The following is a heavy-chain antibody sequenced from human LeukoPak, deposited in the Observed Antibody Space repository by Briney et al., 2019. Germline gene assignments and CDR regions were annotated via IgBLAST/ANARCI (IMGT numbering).Heavy chain of an antibody. V-gene: IGHV4-30-4*08. Sequence: PSETLSLTCTVSGGSISSGNYWWSWIRQLPGMGLEWIGHSFSSGNTHYNPSLKSRVTISVDTSKNQSSLKLSSVTAADTAVYYCARHRRYNNLFDYWGQGALVTVSS. J-gene: IGHJ4*02. D-gene: IGHD3-9*01. CDR1: GGSISSGNYW. CDR3: ARHRRYNNLFDY. CDR2: SFSSGNT.